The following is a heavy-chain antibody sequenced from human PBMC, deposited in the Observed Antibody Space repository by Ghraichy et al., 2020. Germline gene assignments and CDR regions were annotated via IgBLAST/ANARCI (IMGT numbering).Heavy chain of an antibody. CDR2: IIPIFGTA. J-gene: IGHJ4*02. V-gene: IGHV1-69*13. CDR3: ARAPEGIAAAGDKYFDY. D-gene: IGHD6-13*01. Sequence: VKVSCKASGGTFSSYAISWVRQAPGQGLEWMGGIIPIFGTANYAQKFQGRVTITADESTSTAYMELSSLRSEDTAVYYCARAPEGIAAAGDKYFDYWGQGTLVTVSS. CDR1: GGTFSSYA.